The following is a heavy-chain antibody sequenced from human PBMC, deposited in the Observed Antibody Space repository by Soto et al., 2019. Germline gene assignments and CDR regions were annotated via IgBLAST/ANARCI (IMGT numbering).Heavy chain of an antibody. J-gene: IGHJ4*02. Sequence: PSETLSLTCTVSGGSISSYYWSWIRQPPGKGLEWIGYIYYSGSTNYNPSLKSRVTISVDTSKNQFSLKLSSVTAADTAVYYCARGYYYYDSSGYYDYWGQGTLVTVSS. CDR2: IYYSGST. D-gene: IGHD3-22*01. CDR3: ARGYYYYDSSGYYDY. V-gene: IGHV4-59*01. CDR1: GGSISSYY.